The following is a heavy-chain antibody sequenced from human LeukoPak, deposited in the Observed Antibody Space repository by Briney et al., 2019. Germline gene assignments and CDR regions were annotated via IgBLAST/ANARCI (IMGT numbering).Heavy chain of an antibody. CDR2: INPNSGGT. J-gene: IGHJ6*03. Sequence: GASVKVSCKASGYTFTGYYMHWVRQAPRQGLEWMGRINPNSGGTNYAQKFQGRVTMTRDTSISTAYMELSRLRSDDTAVYYCARVFPYYYGSGSYYNPLGYYYYYMDVWGKGTTVTVSS. CDR3: ARVFPYYYGSGSYYNPLGYYYYYMDV. CDR1: GYTFTGYY. D-gene: IGHD3-10*01. V-gene: IGHV1-2*06.